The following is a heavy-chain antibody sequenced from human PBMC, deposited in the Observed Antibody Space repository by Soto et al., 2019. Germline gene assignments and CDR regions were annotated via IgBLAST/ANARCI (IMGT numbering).Heavy chain of an antibody. CDR2: IYYSGST. D-gene: IGHD6-19*01. J-gene: IGHJ5*02. CDR3: ARGSGWSGTNWFDP. CDR1: GGSISSSSYY. Sequence: PSETLSLTCTVSGGSISSSSYYWGWIRQPPGKGLEWIGSIYYSGSTYYNPSLKSRVTISVDTSKNQFSLKLSSVTAADTAVYYCARGSGWSGTNWFDPWGQGTLVTVSS. V-gene: IGHV4-39*01.